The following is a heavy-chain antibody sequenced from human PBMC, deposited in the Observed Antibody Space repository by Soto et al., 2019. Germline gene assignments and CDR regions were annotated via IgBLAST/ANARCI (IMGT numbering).Heavy chain of an antibody. J-gene: IGHJ5*02. Sequence: GGCLRLSCTASGFTFGDYAMSWFRQAPGKGLEWVGFIRSKAYGGTTEYAASVKGRFTISRDDSKSIAYLQMNSLKTEDTAVYYCTTPTYYYDSSGYAPQDNWFDPWGQGTLVTVSS. CDR2: IRSKAYGGTT. D-gene: IGHD3-22*01. CDR3: TTPTYYYDSSGYAPQDNWFDP. V-gene: IGHV3-49*03. CDR1: GFTFGDYA.